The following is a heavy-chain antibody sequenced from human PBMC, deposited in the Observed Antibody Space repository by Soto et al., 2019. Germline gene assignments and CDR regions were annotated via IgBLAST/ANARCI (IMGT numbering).Heavy chain of an antibody. CDR1: AFTFRSYA. CDR3: ARVRPLRDCTSISGMGAFDI. J-gene: IGHJ3*02. D-gene: IGHD2-2*01. CDR2: ITASADTT. V-gene: IGHV3-23*01. Sequence: EEQLLESGGGLVRPGGSLRLSCAASAFTFRSYAMSWVRQAPGKGLEWVSAITASADTTYYADSVKGRFTISSDNSKNTPYMRKNSLRSEDTAVYYNARVRPLRDCTSISGMGAFDICGQGTMVIIAS.